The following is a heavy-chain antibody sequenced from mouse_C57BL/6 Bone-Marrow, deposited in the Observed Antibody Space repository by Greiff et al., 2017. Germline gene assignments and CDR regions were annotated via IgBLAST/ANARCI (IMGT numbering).Heavy chain of an antibody. CDR3: AREYYYGSLYYAMDY. V-gene: IGHV1-18*01. CDR1: GYTFTDYN. J-gene: IGHJ4*01. CDR2: INPNNGGT. D-gene: IGHD1-1*01. Sequence: EVQLQQSGPELVKPGASVKIPCKASGYTFTDYNMDWVKQSHGKSLEWIGDINPNNGGTIYNQKFKGKATLTVDKSSSTAYMELRSLTSEDTAVYYCAREYYYGSLYYAMDYWGQGTSVTVSS.